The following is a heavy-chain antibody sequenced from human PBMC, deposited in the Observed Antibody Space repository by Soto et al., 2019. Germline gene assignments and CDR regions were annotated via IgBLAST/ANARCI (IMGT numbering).Heavy chain of an antibody. CDR3: AREGARRYYDSSGYPLGGAFDI. V-gene: IGHV4-59*01. D-gene: IGHD3-22*01. Sequence: SLTCTVCGGSISSFYCSWILQPPGKGLEWIGYIYYSGSTNYNPSLKSRVTISVDTSKNQFSLKLSSVTAADTAVYYCAREGARRYYDSSGYPLGGAFDIWGQGTMVTVSS. J-gene: IGHJ3*02. CDR1: GGSISSFY. CDR2: IYYSGST.